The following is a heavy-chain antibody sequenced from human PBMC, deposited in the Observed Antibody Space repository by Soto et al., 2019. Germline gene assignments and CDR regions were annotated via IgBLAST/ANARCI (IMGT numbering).Heavy chain of an antibody. D-gene: IGHD6-13*01. CDR3: ARDGPHIPAVGDV. CDR1: GYTFINYG. Sequence: VAGVKVSCKASGYTFINYGVSWVRQAPGQGLEWMGWISAYNGDKKYAQNVQGRVTLTTDTSTSTAYMEMRTLRSDDTAAYYCARDGPHIPAVGDVWGQGTPVTVSS. V-gene: IGHV1-18*01. CDR2: ISAYNGDK. J-gene: IGHJ6*02.